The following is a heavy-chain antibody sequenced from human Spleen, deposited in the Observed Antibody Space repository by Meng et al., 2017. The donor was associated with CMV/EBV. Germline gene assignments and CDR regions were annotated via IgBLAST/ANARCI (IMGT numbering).Heavy chain of an antibody. V-gene: IGHV3-48*04. Sequence: GGSLRLSCAASGFTFSSYWMSWVRQAPGKGLEWLSYISSSGSATYYADSVKGRFTVSRDNAKNSLYLQMHSLRAEDTAVYYCAREVGVLTSVNNWFDPWGQGSLVTVSS. J-gene: IGHJ5*02. D-gene: IGHD3-16*01. CDR1: GFTFSSYW. CDR2: ISSSGSAT. CDR3: AREVGVLTSVNNWFDP.